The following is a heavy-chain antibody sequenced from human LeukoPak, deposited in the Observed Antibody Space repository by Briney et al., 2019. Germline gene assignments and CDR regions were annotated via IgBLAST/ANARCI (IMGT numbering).Heavy chain of an antibody. Sequence: GGSLRLSCAASGFSFENYNMHWVRQPPGKGLEWVPLISWDGDTTHFADSVKGRFNISRDNSKNSLYLQMNSLRTEDTALYYCATGPTSTRFEYWGKGTLVTVSP. CDR3: ATGPTSTRFEY. CDR2: ISWDGDTT. CDR1: GFSFENYN. D-gene: IGHD1-1*01. J-gene: IGHJ4*02. V-gene: IGHV3-43*01.